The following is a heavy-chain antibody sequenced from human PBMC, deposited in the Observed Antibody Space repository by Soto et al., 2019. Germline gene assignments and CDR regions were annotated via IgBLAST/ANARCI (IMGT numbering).Heavy chain of an antibody. CDR1: GFTFSSYG. Sequence: PWGSLRLSCAASGFTFSSYGMHWVRQAPGKGLEWVAVIWYDGSNKYYADSVKGRFTISRDNSKNTLYLQMNSLRAEDTAVYYCARDWGYCSGGSCYYLGMDVWGQGTTVTVSS. D-gene: IGHD2-15*01. J-gene: IGHJ6*02. CDR3: ARDWGYCSGGSCYYLGMDV. CDR2: IWYDGSNK. V-gene: IGHV3-33*01.